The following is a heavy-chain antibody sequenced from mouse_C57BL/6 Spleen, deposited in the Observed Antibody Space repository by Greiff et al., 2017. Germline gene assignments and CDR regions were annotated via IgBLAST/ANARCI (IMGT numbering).Heavy chain of an antibody. J-gene: IGHJ3*01. CDR1: GYTFTDYE. CDR3: TDYSGSSWFAY. Sequence: QVQLQQSGAELVRPGASVTLSCKASGYTFTDYEMHWVKQTPVHGLEWIGAIDPETGGTAYNQKFKGKAILTADKSSSTAYMELLSLTSEDSAVYYCTDYSGSSWFAYWGQGTLVTVSA. V-gene: IGHV1-15*01. D-gene: IGHD1-1*01. CDR2: IDPETGGT.